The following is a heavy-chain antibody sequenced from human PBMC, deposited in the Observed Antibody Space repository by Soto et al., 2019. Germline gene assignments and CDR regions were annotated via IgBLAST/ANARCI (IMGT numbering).Heavy chain of an antibody. CDR3: AREVDTDVGGLGFYDAFDI. D-gene: IGHD5-18*01. V-gene: IGHV1-18*04. CDR2: ISAYNGNT. CDR1: GYTFTSYG. J-gene: IGHJ3*02. Sequence: GASVKVSCKASGYTFTSYGISWVRQAPGQGLEWMGWISAYNGNTNYAQKLQGRVTMTTDTSTSTAYMELRSLRSDDTAMYYCAREVDTDVGGLGFYDAFDIWGPGTKVTVSS.